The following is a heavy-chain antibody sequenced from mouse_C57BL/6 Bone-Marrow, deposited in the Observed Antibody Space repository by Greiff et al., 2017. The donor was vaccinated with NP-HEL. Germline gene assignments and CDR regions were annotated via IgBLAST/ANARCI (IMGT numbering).Heavy chain of an antibody. Sequence: QVQLKQPGAELVKPGASVKLSCKASGYTFTSYWMHWVKQRPGRGLEWIGRIDPTSGGTKYNEKFKSKATLTVDKPSSTAYMQLSSLTSEDSAVYYCARTPAYYSSWFAYWGKGTLVTVAA. V-gene: IGHV1-72*01. D-gene: IGHD2-12*01. CDR2: IDPTSGGT. CDR3: ARTPAYYSSWFAY. CDR1: GYTFTSYW. J-gene: IGHJ3*01.